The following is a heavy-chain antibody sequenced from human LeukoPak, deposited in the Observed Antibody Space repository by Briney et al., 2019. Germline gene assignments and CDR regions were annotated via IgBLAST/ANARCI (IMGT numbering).Heavy chain of an antibody. Sequence: PSETLSLTCTVSGGSISSSDYYWGWIRQPPGKGLECIANIYYSGRTYYNPSLKSRVTMSVDTSKNQFSLKLSSVTAADTAVYYCAREPYYYDSSGYRHGHAFDIWGQGTMVTVSS. CDR2: IYYSGRT. CDR3: AREPYYYDSSGYRHGHAFDI. CDR1: GGSISSSDYY. D-gene: IGHD3-22*01. V-gene: IGHV4-39*02. J-gene: IGHJ3*02.